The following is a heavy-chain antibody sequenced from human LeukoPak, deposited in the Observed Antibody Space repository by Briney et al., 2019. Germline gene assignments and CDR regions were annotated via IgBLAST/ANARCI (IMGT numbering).Heavy chain of an antibody. CDR1: GFTFSTYG. CDR3: ARIPWVGELLGGDY. Sequence: GRSLRLSCAASGFTFSTYGMHWGRQAPGKGLEWVAAVWYDGSNKYYADSVKGRFTMSRDNSKNRLYLQMNSLRADDTAVYYCARIPWVGELLGGDYWGQGTLVTVSS. CDR2: VWYDGSNK. D-gene: IGHD3-10*01. V-gene: IGHV3-33*01. J-gene: IGHJ4*02.